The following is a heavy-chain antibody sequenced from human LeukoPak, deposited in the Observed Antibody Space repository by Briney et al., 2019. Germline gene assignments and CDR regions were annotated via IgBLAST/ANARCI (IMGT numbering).Heavy chain of an antibody. CDR1: GFTFSNYA. CDR3: AKHRATVVTPFDF. J-gene: IGHJ4*02. Sequence: PRGSLRLSCAASGFTFSNYAMSWVRQAPGKGLEWVSAISSSGGTTYYTDSVKGRFTISRDNSKNTLYLQLNSPRAEDTAVYYCAKHRATVVTPFDFWGQGTLVTVSS. CDR2: ISSSGGTT. V-gene: IGHV3-23*01. D-gene: IGHD4-23*01.